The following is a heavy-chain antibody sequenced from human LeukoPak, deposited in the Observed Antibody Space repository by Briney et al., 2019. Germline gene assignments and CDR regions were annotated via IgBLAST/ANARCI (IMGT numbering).Heavy chain of an antibody. CDR2: ISGSSGII. V-gene: IGHV3-48*01. Sequence: PGGSLRLSCAASGFTFNTYTMNWVRQAPGKGLEWVSYISGSSGIIDYADSVRGRFTISRDNSKNTLYLQMNSLRAEDTAVYYCATGFYFDYWGQGTLVTVSS. CDR3: ATGFYFDY. J-gene: IGHJ4*02. CDR1: GFTFNTYT.